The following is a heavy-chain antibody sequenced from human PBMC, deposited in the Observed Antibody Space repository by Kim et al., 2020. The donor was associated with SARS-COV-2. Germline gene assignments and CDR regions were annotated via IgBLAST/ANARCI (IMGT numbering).Heavy chain of an antibody. V-gene: IGHV3-21*01. CDR1: GFIFSSYS. Sequence: GGSLRLSCEASGFIFSSYSFHWVRQAPGKGLEWVSSISHYIYYANSVKGRFTISRDNAKNSPYLQMNSLTAEDTAVYYCTRGGSISSWYNTGDSNGVVVWGQGTTVTVSS. CDR2: ISHYI. D-gene: IGHD6-13*01. J-gene: IGHJ6*02. CDR3: TRGGSISSWYNTGDSNGVVV.